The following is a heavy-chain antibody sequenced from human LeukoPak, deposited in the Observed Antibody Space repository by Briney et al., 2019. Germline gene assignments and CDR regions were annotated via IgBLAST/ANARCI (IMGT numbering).Heavy chain of an antibody. CDR1: GGAISSYY. Sequence: SETLSLTCTVSGGAISSYYWSWIRQPPGKGLEWIGYIYYSGSTNYNPSLKSRVTISVDTSKNQFSLKLSSVTAADTAVYYCARAPSSSWYDYWGQGILVTVSS. CDR3: ARAPSSSWYDY. V-gene: IGHV4-59*01. D-gene: IGHD6-13*01. J-gene: IGHJ4*02. CDR2: IYYSGST.